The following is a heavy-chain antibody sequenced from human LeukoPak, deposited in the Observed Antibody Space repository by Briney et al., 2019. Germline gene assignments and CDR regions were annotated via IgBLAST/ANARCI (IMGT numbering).Heavy chain of an antibody. CDR3: ARGRGTTMVRGVITNYFDL. CDR1: GYTFTAHY. J-gene: IGHJ2*01. CDR2: IDPNSGGT. V-gene: IGHV1-2*02. D-gene: IGHD3-10*01. Sequence: ASVKVSCRASGYTFTAHYIHWVRQAPGQGLEWMGWIDPNSGGTNYAQRFLGSVTMTGDTSINTAFMEVCRLRSDDTAIYYCARGRGTTMVRGVITNYFDLWGRGSLVTVSS.